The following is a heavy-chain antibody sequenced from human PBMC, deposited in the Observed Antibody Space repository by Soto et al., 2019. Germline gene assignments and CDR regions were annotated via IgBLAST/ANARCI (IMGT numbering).Heavy chain of an antibody. CDR3: AREWGLLPYYVMNV. CDR2: ISYTGRT. J-gene: IGHJ6*02. V-gene: IGHV4-61*03. D-gene: IGHD7-27*01. CDR1: DDSGTGGSDY. Sequence: SVADDSGTGGSDYWTWLRQPPGKGLEWIGYISYTGRTKYNPSLQSRVTISVDTSKNDFSLNLSSVTAADTAVYFCAREWGLLPYYVMNVWGHGTAVIVS.